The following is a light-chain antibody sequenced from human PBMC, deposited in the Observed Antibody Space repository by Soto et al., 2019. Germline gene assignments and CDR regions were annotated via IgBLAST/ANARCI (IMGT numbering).Light chain of an antibody. Sequence: EIVLTQSPGTLSLSPGERVTLSCRASQSVSSNYLAWYQQKPGQAPRLLLYGASSRATGIPDSFSGRGSGTDFTLTISRLEPEDFAVYYCQHHGSSPRTFGQGTKVEIK. CDR1: QSVSSNY. V-gene: IGKV3-20*01. CDR2: GAS. CDR3: QHHGSSPRT. J-gene: IGKJ1*01.